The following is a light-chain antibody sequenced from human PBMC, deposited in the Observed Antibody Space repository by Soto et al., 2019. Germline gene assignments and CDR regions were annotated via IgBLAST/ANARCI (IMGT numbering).Light chain of an antibody. Sequence: QSVLTQPPSASGTPGQTVTISCSGSSSNIGTNTVNWYQHLPGTAPKLLIYSNNQRPSGVPDRFSGSKSGTSASLAISGLQSEDETDYYCAAWDDSLTGVLFGGGTKVTV. J-gene: IGLJ2*01. V-gene: IGLV1-44*01. CDR3: AAWDDSLTGVL. CDR1: SSNIGTNT. CDR2: SNN.